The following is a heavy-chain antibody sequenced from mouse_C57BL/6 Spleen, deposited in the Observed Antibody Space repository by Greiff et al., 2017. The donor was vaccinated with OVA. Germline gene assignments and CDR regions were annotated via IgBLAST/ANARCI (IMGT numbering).Heavy chain of an antibody. V-gene: IGHV1-26*01. D-gene: IGHD1-1*01. Sequence: EVQLQQSGPELVKPGASVKISCKASGHTFTDYYMNWVKQSHGKSLEWIGDINPNNGGTSYNQKFKGKATLTVDKSSSTAYMELRSLTSEDSAVYYCALVITTVVASDYWGQGTTLTVSS. CDR1: GHTFTDYY. CDR2: INPNNGGT. CDR3: ALVITTVVASDY. J-gene: IGHJ2*01.